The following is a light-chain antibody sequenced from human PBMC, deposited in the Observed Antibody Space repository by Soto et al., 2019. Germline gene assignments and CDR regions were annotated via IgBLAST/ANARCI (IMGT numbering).Light chain of an antibody. CDR3: QQYYSTPRT. CDR2: WAS. V-gene: IGKV4-1*01. CDR1: QXXLYXXXXKXX. J-gene: IGKJ1*01. Sequence: DIVMTQSPDSLAVSLGEXXXXXXXXSQXXLYXXXXKXXLAWYQQKPGQPPKLLIYWASTRESGVPDRFSGSGSGTDFTLTISSLQAEDVAVYYCQQYYSTPRTFGQGTKVEIK.